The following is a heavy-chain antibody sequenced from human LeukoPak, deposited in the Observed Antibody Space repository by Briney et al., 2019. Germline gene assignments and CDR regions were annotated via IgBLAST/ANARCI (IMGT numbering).Heavy chain of an antibody. J-gene: IGHJ4*02. D-gene: IGHD3-10*01. CDR2: INSDGSST. Sequence: GGSLRLSCAASGVTFSNYWMHWVRQAPGKGLVWVSRINSDGSSTSYADSVRGRFTISRDTAKNTLYLQMNSLRDEDAAVYFCARGGSRPLDYWGQGTLVTVSS. V-gene: IGHV3-74*01. CDR3: ARGGSRPLDY. CDR1: GVTFSNYW.